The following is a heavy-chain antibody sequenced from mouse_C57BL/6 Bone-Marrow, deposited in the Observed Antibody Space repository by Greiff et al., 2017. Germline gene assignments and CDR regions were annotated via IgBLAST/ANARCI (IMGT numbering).Heavy chain of an antibody. J-gene: IGHJ3*01. CDR1: GFTFSSYG. CDR3: ARQRARLAY. CDR2: ISSGGSYT. D-gene: IGHD3-3*01. V-gene: IGHV5-6*01. Sequence: EVQLVESGGDLVKPGGSLKLSCAASGFTFSSYGMSWVRQTPDKRLEWVATISSGGSYTYYPDSVKGRFTISRDNAKNTLYLQMSSLKSEDTAMYYCARQRARLAYWGQGTRVTVTA.